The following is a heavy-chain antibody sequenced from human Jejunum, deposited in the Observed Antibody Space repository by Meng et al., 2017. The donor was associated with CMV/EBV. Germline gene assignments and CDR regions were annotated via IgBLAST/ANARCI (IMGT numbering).Heavy chain of an antibody. CDR3: VKLPPGY. V-gene: IGHV3-74*01. D-gene: IGHD2-21*01. CDR1: AFPSHDFC. J-gene: IGHJ4*02. CDR2: IKSGRTNI. Sequence: QVVGAGGSLNQPGGTRSLPCALPAFPSHDFCLVSTRQAPGKAPLWVSRIKSGRTNIKYADSVKSRFTISGDNAKNTVYLQMNNLTDKDTAVYYCVKLPPGYWGQGTLVTVSS.